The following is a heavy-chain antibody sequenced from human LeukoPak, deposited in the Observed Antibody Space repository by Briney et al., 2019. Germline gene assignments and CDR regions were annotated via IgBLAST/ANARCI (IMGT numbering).Heavy chain of an antibody. CDR3: ARHRGSRVGASDY. Sequence: GESLKISCKGSGYSFTSYWIGCVRQMPGKGLEYMGIIYPFDSETRYSPSFQGQVTISADKSISTAYLQLSSLKASDSAIYYCARHRGSRVGASDYWGQGTLVTVSS. CDR1: GYSFTSYW. V-gene: IGHV5-51*01. J-gene: IGHJ4*02. D-gene: IGHD1-26*01. CDR2: IYPFDSET.